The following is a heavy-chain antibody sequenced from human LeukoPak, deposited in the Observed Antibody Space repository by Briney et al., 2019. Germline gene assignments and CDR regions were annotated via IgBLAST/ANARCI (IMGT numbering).Heavy chain of an antibody. D-gene: IGHD6-19*01. Sequence: GGSLRLSCAASGFNFSDYCMSWVRQAPGRGLEWISFFSSGDTNIKYADSVKGRFTISRDNAKNSLYLQMNSLRAEDTAVYFCAREIHSTGYCYAGGYMDVWGEGTTVTVSS. CDR1: GFNFSDYC. CDR3: AREIHSTGYCYAGGYMDV. V-gene: IGHV3-11*04. J-gene: IGHJ6*03. CDR2: FSSGDTNI.